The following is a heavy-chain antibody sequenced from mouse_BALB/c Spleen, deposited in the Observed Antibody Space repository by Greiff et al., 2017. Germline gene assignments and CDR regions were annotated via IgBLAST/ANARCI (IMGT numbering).Heavy chain of an antibody. J-gene: IGHJ4*01. CDR2: INPYNGDT. Sequence: EVQLQQSGPELVKPGASVKISCKASGYSFTGYFMNWVKQSHGKSLEWIGRINPYNGDTFYNQKFKGKATLTVDKSSSTAHMELLSLTSEDSAGYYCGRYYGSRDHTAYYYAMDYWGQGTSVTVSS. CDR3: GRYYGSRDHTAYYYAMDY. V-gene: IGHV1-37*01. D-gene: IGHD1-1*01. CDR1: GYSFTGYF.